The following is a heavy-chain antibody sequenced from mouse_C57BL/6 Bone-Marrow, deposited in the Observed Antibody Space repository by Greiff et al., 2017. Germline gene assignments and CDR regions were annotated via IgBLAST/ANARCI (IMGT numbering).Heavy chain of an antibody. CDR3: ARRGVAPFDY. D-gene: IGHD1-1*02. CDR1: GFTFSSYG. J-gene: IGHJ2*01. Sequence: EVHLVESGGDLVKPGGSLKLSCAASGFTFSSYGMSWVRQTPDKRLEWVATISSGGSYTYYPDSVKGRFTISRDNANNTLYLQMSSLKSEDTAMYYCARRGVAPFDYWGQGTTLTVSS. V-gene: IGHV5-6*01. CDR2: ISSGGSYT.